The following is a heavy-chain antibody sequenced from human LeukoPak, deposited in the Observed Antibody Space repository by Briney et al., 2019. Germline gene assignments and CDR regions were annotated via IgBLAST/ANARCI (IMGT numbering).Heavy chain of an antibody. V-gene: IGHV7-4-1*02. J-gene: IGHJ2*01. CDR3: ARALSVSGYCSSTSCYYWYFDL. Sequence: GASVKVSCKASGYTFTSYAMNWVRQAPGQGLEWMGWINTNTGNPTYAQGFTGRFVFSLDTSVSTAYLQISSLKAEDTAVYYCARALSVSGYCSSTSCYYWYFDLWGRGTLVTVSS. CDR1: GYTFTSYA. D-gene: IGHD2-2*01. CDR2: INTNTGNP.